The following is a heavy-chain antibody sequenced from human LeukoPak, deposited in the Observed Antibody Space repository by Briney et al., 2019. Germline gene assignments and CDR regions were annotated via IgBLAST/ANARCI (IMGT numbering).Heavy chain of an antibody. Sequence: SETLSLTCTVSGGSFRGHYWTWIRQPPGKGLEWIGNIFFSGSTHYNPSLKSRVTISVDTSNNQFSLKLTSPTAADTAVYYCASDRSGLYYFGFWGQGRLVTVSS. CDR2: IFFSGST. CDR1: GGSFRGHY. V-gene: IGHV4-59*11. D-gene: IGHD3/OR15-3a*01. J-gene: IGHJ4*02. CDR3: ASDRSGLYYFGF.